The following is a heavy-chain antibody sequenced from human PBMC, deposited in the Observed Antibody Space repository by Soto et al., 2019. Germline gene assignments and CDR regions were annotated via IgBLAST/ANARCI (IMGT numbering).Heavy chain of an antibody. CDR3: ARGGGYCRSTSCYKGGFDP. D-gene: IGHD2-2*02. V-gene: IGHV1-18*04. J-gene: IGHJ5*02. CDR2: ISAYNGNT. CDR1: GYTFTSYG. Sequence: QVQLVQSGAEVKKPGASVKVSCKASGYTFTSYGISWVRQAPGQGLEWMGWISAYNGNTNYAQKLQGRVTMTTDTSTRTAYLELRSLRSDDTAVYYGARGGGYCRSTSCYKGGFDPWGQGTLVTVSS.